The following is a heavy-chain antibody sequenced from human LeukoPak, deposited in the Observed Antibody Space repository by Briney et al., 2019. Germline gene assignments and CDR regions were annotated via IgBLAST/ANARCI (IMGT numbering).Heavy chain of an antibody. D-gene: IGHD6-6*01. CDR2: IYYSRST. CDR3: ASWYSSSSFGYFDY. CDR1: GGSISSYY. V-gene: IGHV4-59*01. J-gene: IGHJ4*02. Sequence: SETLSLTCTVSGGSISSYYWSWIRQPPGKGLEWIGYIYYSRSTNYNPSLKSRVTISVDTSKNQFSLKLSSVTAADTAVYYCASWYSSSSFGYFDYWGQGTLVTVSS.